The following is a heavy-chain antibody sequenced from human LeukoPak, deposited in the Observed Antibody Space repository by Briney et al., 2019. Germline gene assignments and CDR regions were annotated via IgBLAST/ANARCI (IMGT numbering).Heavy chain of an antibody. J-gene: IGHJ4*02. CDR2: IYSGGST. D-gene: IGHD5-12*01. Sequence: PGGSLRLSCAASGFTVSSNYMSWVRQAPGKGLEWVSVIYSGGSTYYADSVKGRFTISRDNSKNTLYLQMNSLRAEDTAVYYCARLPHHGLLVYWGQGTLVTVSS. V-gene: IGHV3-66*01. CDR3: ARLPHHGLLVY. CDR1: GFTVSSNY.